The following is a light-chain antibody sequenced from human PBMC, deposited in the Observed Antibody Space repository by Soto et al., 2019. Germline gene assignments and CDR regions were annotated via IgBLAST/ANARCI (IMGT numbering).Light chain of an antibody. CDR3: QQYNTWPPT. CDR2: SAS. J-gene: IGKJ1*01. CDR1: QSVRSN. Sequence: EIVMTQSPATLSASPGERATLSCRASQSVRSNLAWYQQKPGQAPRLLIYSASTRATGIPARFSGSGSGTEFTLSIGSLQSEDFAIYYCQQYNTWPPTFGRGTKVDIK. V-gene: IGKV3-15*01.